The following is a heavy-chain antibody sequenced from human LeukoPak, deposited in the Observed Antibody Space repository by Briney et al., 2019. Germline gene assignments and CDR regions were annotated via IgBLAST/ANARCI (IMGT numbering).Heavy chain of an antibody. V-gene: IGHV3-21*01. D-gene: IGHD3-10*01. CDR3: ARDGTLWFGELSRATDFDY. Sequence: GGSLRLSCAASGFTFRSHGMNWVRQAPGKGLDWVSGISPSGDILYYADSVKGQFTISRDNAKNSLYLQMNSLRAEDTAVYYCARDGTLWFGELSRATDFDYWGQGTLVTVSS. CDR2: ISPSGDIL. J-gene: IGHJ4*02. CDR1: GFTFRSHG.